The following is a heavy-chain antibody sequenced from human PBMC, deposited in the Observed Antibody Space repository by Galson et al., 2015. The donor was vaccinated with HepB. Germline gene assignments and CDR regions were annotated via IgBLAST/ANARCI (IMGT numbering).Heavy chain of an antibody. CDR1: GFTFSSYG. D-gene: IGHD2-2*01. V-gene: IGHV3-30*18. CDR3: AKDSTSGFDY. J-gene: IGHJ4*02. CDR2: ISYDGSNK. Sequence: SLRLSCAASGFTFSSYGMHWVRQAPGKGLEWVAVISYDGSNKYYADSVKGRFTISRDNSKNTLYLQMNSLRAEDTAVYYCAKDSTSGFDYWGQGTLVTVSS.